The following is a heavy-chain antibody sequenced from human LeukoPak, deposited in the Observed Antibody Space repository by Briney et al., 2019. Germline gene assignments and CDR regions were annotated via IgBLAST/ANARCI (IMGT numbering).Heavy chain of an antibody. CDR2: TYYRSKWYN. Sequence: SQTLSLTCAISGDRVSTNNAAGSWIRQYPSRGLEWLGRTYYRSKWYNYYAGSVKSRIIFNPDTSKNQFSLQLNSVTPEDTAVYYCAREKVVIAATHYYGMDVWGQGTTVTVSS. CDR3: AREKVVIAATHYYGMDV. J-gene: IGHJ6*02. D-gene: IGHD2-15*01. CDR1: GDRVSTNNAA. V-gene: IGHV6-1*01.